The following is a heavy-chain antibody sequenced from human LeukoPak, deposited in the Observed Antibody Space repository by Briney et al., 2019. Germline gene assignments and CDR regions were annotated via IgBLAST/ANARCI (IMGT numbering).Heavy chain of an antibody. J-gene: IGHJ5*02. CDR1: GGSFSGYY. CDR2: INHSGST. V-gene: IGHV4-34*01. Sequence: SETLSLTCAVYGGSFSGYYWSWIRQPPGKGLEWIGEINHSGSTNYNSSLKSRVTISVDTSKNQFSLKLSSVTAADTAVYYCARGGGTPHYYNYYGSGSYVYWFDPWGQGTLVTVSS. CDR3: ARGGGTPHYYNYYGSGSYVYWFDP. D-gene: IGHD3-10*01.